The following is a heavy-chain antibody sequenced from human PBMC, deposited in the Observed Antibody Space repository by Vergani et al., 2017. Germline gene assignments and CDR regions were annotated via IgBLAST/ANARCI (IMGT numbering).Heavy chain of an antibody. Sequence: VQLVESGGGLIQPGRSLRLSCAASGFTFDYAMHWVRQAPGKGLEWVSVISYDGNKKNYADSVKGRFTISRDNSKNTLYLEMNALRAEDTAVYYCARDFLTRVTTLDYYYMGVWGKGTTVTVSS. CDR2: ISYDGNKK. D-gene: IGHD1-1*01. CDR3: ARDFLTRVTTLDYYYMGV. V-gene: IGHV3-30*03. CDR1: GFTFDYA. J-gene: IGHJ6*03.